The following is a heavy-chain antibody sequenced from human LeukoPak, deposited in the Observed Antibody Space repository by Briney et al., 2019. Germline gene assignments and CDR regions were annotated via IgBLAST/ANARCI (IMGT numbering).Heavy chain of an antibody. D-gene: IGHD3-3*01. CDR2: IYHSGST. V-gene: IGHV4-38-2*02. Sequence: PSETLSLTCTVSGYSISSGYYWGWIRQPPGKGLEWIGSIYHSGSTNCNPSLKSRVTISVDTSKNQFSLKLSSVTAADTAVYYCARVAYVVITPYYYYYMDVWGKGTTVTISS. CDR3: ARVAYVVITPYYYYYMDV. CDR1: GYSISSGYY. J-gene: IGHJ6*03.